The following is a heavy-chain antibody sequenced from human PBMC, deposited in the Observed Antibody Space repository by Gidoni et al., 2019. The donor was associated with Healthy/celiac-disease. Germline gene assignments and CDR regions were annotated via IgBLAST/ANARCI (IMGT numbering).Heavy chain of an antibody. CDR1: GFTFSSYG. Sequence: QVQLVESGGGVVQPGRSLRLSCAASGFTFSSYGMPWVRQATGKGLEWVEVIWYDGSNKYDADSVKGRFTISRDNSKNTLYLQMNSLRAEDTAVYYCATSETPGAEWLFRGSVSYGMDVWGQGTTVTVSS. D-gene: IGHD3-3*01. CDR2: IWYDGSNK. CDR3: ATSETPGAEWLFRGSVSYGMDV. J-gene: IGHJ6*02. V-gene: IGHV3-33*01.